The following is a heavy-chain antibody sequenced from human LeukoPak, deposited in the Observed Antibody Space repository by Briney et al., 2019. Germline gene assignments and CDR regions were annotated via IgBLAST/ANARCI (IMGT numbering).Heavy chain of an antibody. CDR1: GFTFSNYG. CDR3: AKDLRGSLYSYYMDV. V-gene: IGHV3-23*01. CDR2: ISGSGGST. J-gene: IGHJ6*03. D-gene: IGHD3-10*01. Sequence: GGSLRLSCAASGFTFSNYGLSWVRQAPGKGLEWVSTISGSGGSTYYADSVKGRFTISRDNSKNTLFLQMNSLRAEDTAVYYCAKDLRGSLYSYYMDVWGKGTTVTISS.